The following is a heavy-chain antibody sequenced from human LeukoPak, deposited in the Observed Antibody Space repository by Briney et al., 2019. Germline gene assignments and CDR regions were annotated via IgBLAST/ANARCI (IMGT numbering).Heavy chain of an antibody. CDR2: IKPNSGGT. J-gene: IGHJ4*02. D-gene: IGHD3-10*01. V-gene: IGHV1-2*02. CDR3: ARGNFYDNKGYSPELRY. CDR1: GYTFTGYY. Sequence: ASVKVSCKASGYTFTGYYMHWVRQAPGQGLEWMGSIKPNSGGTNYAQKFQGRVTMTRDTSISTAYMELSRLTSDDTAVYYCARGNFYDNKGYSPELRYWGQGTLVTVSS.